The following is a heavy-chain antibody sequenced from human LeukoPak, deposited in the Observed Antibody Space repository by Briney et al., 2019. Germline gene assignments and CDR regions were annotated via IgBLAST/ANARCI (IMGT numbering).Heavy chain of an antibody. V-gene: IGHV4-38-2*02. CDR3: AGQWAVANTRRFAI. CDR1: GNFISSGFY. CDR2: LYSTGTT. Sequence: SETLCLSCTVSGNFISSGFYCFWLRHTPGKGLQWIGSLYSTGTTYYNPSLAGRVTVSNDSSKNQLSLKLRSVTAADTAVYYCAGQWAVANTRRFAIWGQGSRVTVSS. D-gene: IGHD6-19*01. J-gene: IGHJ3*02.